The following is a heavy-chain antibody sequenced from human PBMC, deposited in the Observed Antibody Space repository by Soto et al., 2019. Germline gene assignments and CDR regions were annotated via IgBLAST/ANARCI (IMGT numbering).Heavy chain of an antibody. J-gene: IGHJ6*02. CDR2: ISSSSSTI. CDR3: ARDEDYGDYYYYYGMDV. D-gene: IGHD4-17*01. V-gene: IGHV3-48*02. CDR1: GFTFSSYS. Sequence: VQLVESGGGLVQPGGSLRLSCAASGFTFSSYSMNWVRQAPGKGLEWVSYISSSSSTIYYADSVKGRFTISRDNAKNSLYLQMNSLRDEDTAVYYCARDEDYGDYYYYYGMDVWGQGTTVTVSS.